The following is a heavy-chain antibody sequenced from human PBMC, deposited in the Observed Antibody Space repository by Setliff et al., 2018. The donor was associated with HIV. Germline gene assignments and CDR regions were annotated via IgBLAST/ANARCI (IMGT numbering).Heavy chain of an antibody. CDR3: ARGRVFRTARAFDY. D-gene: IGHD2-21*01. Sequence: ASVKVSCKASGYTFINNYIHWVRQVPGQGLEWMGWISVGNLNTNYAEKFQGRVTMTVDTSTNTAYMEVRSLTSDDTATYYCARGRVFRTARAFDYWGQGTLVTVSS. CDR2: ISVGNLNT. V-gene: IGHV1-18*04. CDR1: GYTFINNY. J-gene: IGHJ4*02.